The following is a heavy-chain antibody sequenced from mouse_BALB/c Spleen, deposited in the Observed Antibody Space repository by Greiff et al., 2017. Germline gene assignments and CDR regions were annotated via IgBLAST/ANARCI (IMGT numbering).Heavy chain of an antibody. V-gene: IGHV1-67*01. Sequence: QVQLKESGPELVRPGVSVKISCKGSGYTFTDYAMHWVKQSHAKSLEWIGVISTYYGNTNYNQKFKGKATMTVDKSSSTAYMELARLTSEDSAIYYCARSTARATSFAYWGQGTLVTVSA. D-gene: IGHD3-2*01. CDR2: ISTYYGNT. CDR1: GYTFTDYA. J-gene: IGHJ3*01. CDR3: ARSTARATSFAY.